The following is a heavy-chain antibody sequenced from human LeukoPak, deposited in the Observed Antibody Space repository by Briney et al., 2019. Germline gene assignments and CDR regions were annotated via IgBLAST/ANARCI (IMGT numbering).Heavy chain of an antibody. CDR1: GFTFSSYS. D-gene: IGHD6-13*01. CDR3: ARDTLPAAATLEDAFDI. CDR2: ISSYI. J-gene: IGHJ3*02. V-gene: IGHV3-21*01. Sequence: GGSLRLSCAASGFTFSSYSMNWVRQAPGKGLEWVSSISSYIYYADSVKGRFTISRDNAKNSLYLQMNSLRAEDTAVYYCARDTLPAAATLEDAFDIWGQGTMVTVSS.